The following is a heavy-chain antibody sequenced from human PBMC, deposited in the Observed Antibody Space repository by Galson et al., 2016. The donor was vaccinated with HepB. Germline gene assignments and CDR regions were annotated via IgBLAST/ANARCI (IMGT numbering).Heavy chain of an antibody. CDR2: IRTHNGNT. V-gene: IGHV1-18*04. CDR1: GYSFLNYG. D-gene: IGHD3-16*01. Sequence: SVKVSCKASGYSFLNYGISWVRQAPGQGLERMGRIRTHNGNTNYAQKVQGRVTLTADTSTTTVYMELRSLRPDDTAIYYCARDWGFLGGVTQNWFDPWGREPWSSSPQ. CDR3: ARDWGFLGGVTQNWFDP. J-gene: IGHJ5*02.